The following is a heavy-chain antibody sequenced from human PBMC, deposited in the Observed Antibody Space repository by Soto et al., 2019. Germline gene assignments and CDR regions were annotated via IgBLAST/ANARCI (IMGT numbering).Heavy chain of an antibody. CDR3: AREATYSSYYYYYGMDV. J-gene: IGHJ6*02. Sequence: ASVKVSCKASGYTFTGYYMYWVRQAPGQGLEWMGWINPNSGGTNYAQKFQGWVTMTRDTSISTAYMELSRLRSDDTAVYYCAREATYSSYYYYYGMDVWGQGTTVTVSS. D-gene: IGHD6-13*01. CDR1: GYTFTGYY. CDR2: INPNSGGT. V-gene: IGHV1-2*04.